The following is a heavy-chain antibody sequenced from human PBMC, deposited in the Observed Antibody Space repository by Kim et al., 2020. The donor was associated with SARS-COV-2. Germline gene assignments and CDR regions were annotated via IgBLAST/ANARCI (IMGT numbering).Heavy chain of an antibody. V-gene: IGHV1-2*02. D-gene: IGHD1-7*01. Sequence: ASVKVSCKASGYSFSDYYLHWVRQAPGQGFEWVGWINPNTGGADYAQRFYGRVTMTRDTSTGTVYMDLRRLTSGDTAVYYCARDRELSVGRRPRDPAYYAMDAWGQGTTVIVSS. CDR3: ARDRELSVGRRPRDPAYYAMDA. J-gene: IGHJ6*02. CDR2: INPNTGGA. CDR1: GYSFSDYY.